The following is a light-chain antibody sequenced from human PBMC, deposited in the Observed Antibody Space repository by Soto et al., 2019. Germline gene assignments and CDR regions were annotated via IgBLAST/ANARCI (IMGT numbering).Light chain of an antibody. Sequence: TQSPGTLSLSPGERATLSCRASQILGSNYLAWYQQKPGKVPKVLIYGASTLQSGVPSRFSGSGTGTDFTLTIISLQPEDVATYYCQKYNSAPRTFGQGTKVEIK. CDR1: QILGSNY. CDR3: QKYNSAPRT. J-gene: IGKJ1*01. V-gene: IGKV1-27*01. CDR2: GAS.